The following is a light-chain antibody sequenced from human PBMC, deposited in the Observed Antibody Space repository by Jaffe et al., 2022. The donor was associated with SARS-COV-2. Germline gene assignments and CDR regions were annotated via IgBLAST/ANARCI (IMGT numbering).Light chain of an antibody. CDR1: QSVTSSY. CDR2: GAS. J-gene: IGKJ2*01. Sequence: EIVLTQSPGTLSLSPGERATLSCRASQSVTSSYLAWYQQKPGQAPRLLIHGASNRATGIPDSFSGSGSGTDFTLTITRLEPEDFAVYYCQQYGSPPYTFGQGTKVEIK. CDR3: QQYGSPPYT. V-gene: IGKV3-20*01.